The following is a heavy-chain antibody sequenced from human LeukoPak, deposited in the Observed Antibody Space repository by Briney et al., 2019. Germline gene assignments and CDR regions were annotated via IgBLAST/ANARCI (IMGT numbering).Heavy chain of an antibody. CDR2: IYHSGST. D-gene: IGHD3-10*01. CDR3: ARRTYYYGSGSKGRPVDY. CDR1: GGSISSSNW. J-gene: IGHJ4*02. V-gene: IGHV4-4*02. Sequence: SETLSLTCAVSGGSISSSNWWSWVRQPPGKGLEWIGEIYHSGSTNYNPSLKSRVTISVDKSKNQFSLKLSSVTAADTAVYYCARRTYYYGSGSKGRPVDYWGQGTLVTVSP.